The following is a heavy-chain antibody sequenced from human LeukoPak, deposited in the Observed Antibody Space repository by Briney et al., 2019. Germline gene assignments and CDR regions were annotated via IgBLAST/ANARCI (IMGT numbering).Heavy chain of an antibody. CDR2: FHYGGSA. J-gene: IGHJ5*02. CDR3: ARHEYQVFPPANWFDP. Sequence: PSETLSPTCTVSGDSVSSSNFFWGWIRQPPGKGLEWIGSFHYGGSAFYNPSLKSRVTISVDTSNNHFSLKLTSVTAADSAVYYCARHEYQVFPPANWFDPWGQGTLVTVSS. D-gene: IGHD6-6*01. V-gene: IGHV4-39*02. CDR1: GDSVSSSNFF.